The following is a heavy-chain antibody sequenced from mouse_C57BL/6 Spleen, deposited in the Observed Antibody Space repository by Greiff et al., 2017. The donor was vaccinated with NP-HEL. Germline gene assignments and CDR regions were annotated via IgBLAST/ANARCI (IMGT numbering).Heavy chain of an antibody. CDR1: GYTFTSYW. V-gene: IGHV1-55*01. Sequence: QVQLKQPGAELVKPGASVKMSCKASGYTFTSYWITWVKQRPGQGLEWMGDIYPGSGSTNYNEKFKSKAKLTVDTSSSPAYMQLSSLTSEDSAVYYCARRGYYGSSLDYWGQGTTLTVSS. J-gene: IGHJ2*01. D-gene: IGHD1-1*01. CDR3: ARRGYYGSSLDY. CDR2: IYPGSGST.